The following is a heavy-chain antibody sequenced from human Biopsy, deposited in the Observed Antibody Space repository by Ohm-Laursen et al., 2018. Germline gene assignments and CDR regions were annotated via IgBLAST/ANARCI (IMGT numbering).Heavy chain of an antibody. CDR3: ARIPILVVPAAIVYRHRRHLQGLDV. CDR1: GFSLNTRGMS. J-gene: IGHJ6*02. Sequence: PTQTLTLTSTLSGFSLNTRGMSVTWIRQPPGKALEWLARIDWDDAKFYKESLKTRLTISKGTSENHVVLTLSVVAPVDTATYYCARIPILVVPAAIVYRHRRHLQGLDVWGQGTTVIVSS. V-gene: IGHV2-70*16. D-gene: IGHD2-2*02. CDR2: IDWDDAK.